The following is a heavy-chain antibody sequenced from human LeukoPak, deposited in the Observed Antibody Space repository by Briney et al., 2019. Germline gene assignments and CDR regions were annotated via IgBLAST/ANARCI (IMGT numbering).Heavy chain of an antibody. D-gene: IGHD5-18*01. CDR3: AKGARGYSYGYGLYY. Sequence: GGSLRLSCAASGFTFDDYAMHWVRQAPGKGLEWVSGISWNSGSIGYADSVKGRFTISRDNAKNSLYLQMNSLRAEDTALYYCAKGARGYSYGYGLYYWGQGTLGTVSS. CDR1: GFTFDDYA. V-gene: IGHV3-9*01. CDR2: ISWNSGSI. J-gene: IGHJ4*02.